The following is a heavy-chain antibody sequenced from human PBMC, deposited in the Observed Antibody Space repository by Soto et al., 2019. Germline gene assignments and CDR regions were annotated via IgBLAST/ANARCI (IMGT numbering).Heavy chain of an antibody. CDR3: ARAGGLLSDY. Sequence: QVQLVESGGGVVQPGRSLRLSCAASGFMFSSYAMHWVRQAPGKGLEWVAVKTYDGSNKYYADSVKGRFTISRDNSKNTLYLQMNSLRAVDTAVYYCARAGGLLSDYWGQGTLVTVSS. V-gene: IGHV3-30-3*01. CDR1: GFMFSSYA. CDR2: KTYDGSNK. D-gene: IGHD1-26*01. J-gene: IGHJ4*02.